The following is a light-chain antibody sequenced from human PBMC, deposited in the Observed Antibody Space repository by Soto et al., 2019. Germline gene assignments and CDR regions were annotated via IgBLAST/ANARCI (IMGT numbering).Light chain of an antibody. CDR1: QYINTR. J-gene: IGKJ1*01. CDR2: QTS. Sequence: EIELTQSPATLSSFPAEGVSLXGRASQYINTRLAWYQHRPGQAPRLLIYQTSIRAAGIPARFSASGTGTDFTLTISDVQPEDFAVYYCHQRQSWPRTFGQGTKVDIK. CDR3: HQRQSWPRT. V-gene: IGKV3-11*01.